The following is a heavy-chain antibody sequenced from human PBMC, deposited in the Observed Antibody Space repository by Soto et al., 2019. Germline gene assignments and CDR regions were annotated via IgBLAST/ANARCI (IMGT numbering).Heavy chain of an antibody. CDR2: IYYSGST. D-gene: IGHD6-19*01. CDR1: GGSISSGDYY. J-gene: IGHJ4*02. CDR3: ATGHGYSSGPY. Sequence: KPSETLSLTCTVSGGSISSGDYYWSWIRQPPGKGLEWIGYIYYSGSTYYNPSLKSRVTISVDTSKNQFSLKLSSVTAADTAVYSCATGHGYSSGPYWGQGTLVTVSS. V-gene: IGHV4-30-4*01.